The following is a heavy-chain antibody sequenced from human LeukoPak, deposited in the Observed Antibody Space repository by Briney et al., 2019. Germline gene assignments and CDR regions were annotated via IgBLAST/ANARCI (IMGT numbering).Heavy chain of an antibody. D-gene: IGHD2-15*01. CDR1: GFTFSSSA. Sequence: GGSLRLSCAASGFTFSSSATSGVRQAPGKGLEWVSAISNNGGYTYYADSVQGRFTISRDNSKSTLCLQMNSLRAEDTAVYYCAKQLGYCSDGSCYFPYWGQGTLVTVSS. J-gene: IGHJ4*02. CDR2: ISNNGGYT. V-gene: IGHV3-23*01. CDR3: AKQLGYCSDGSCYFPY.